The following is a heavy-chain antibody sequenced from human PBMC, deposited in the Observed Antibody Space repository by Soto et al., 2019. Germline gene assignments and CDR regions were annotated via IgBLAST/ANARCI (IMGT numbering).Heavy chain of an antibody. CDR2: ISSSSSTI. Sequence: GGSLRLSCAASGFTFSSYSMNWVRQAPGKGLEWVSYISSSSSTIYYVDSVKGRFTISRDNAKNSLYLQMNSLRDEDTAVYYCARDGGFFGVVSGMDVWGQGTTVTVSS. CDR3: ARDGGFFGVVSGMDV. CDR1: GFTFSSYS. J-gene: IGHJ6*02. V-gene: IGHV3-48*02. D-gene: IGHD3-3*01.